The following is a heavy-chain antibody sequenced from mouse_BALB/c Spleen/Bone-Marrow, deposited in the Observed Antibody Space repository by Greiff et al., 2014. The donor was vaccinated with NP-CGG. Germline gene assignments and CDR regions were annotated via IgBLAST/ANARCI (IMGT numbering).Heavy chain of an antibody. CDR2: IWSDGST. CDR3: ARHDNDGYYLAY. Sequence: GKLMESGPDLVAPSQSLSITCTVSGFSFTSYGVHWVHQPPGKGLEWLVVIWSDGSTTYNSALKSRLSISKDNSKSQVFLKMNSLQTDDTAMYYCARHDNDGYYLAYWGQGTLVTVSA. V-gene: IGHV2-6-2*01. CDR1: GFSFTSYG. J-gene: IGHJ3*01. D-gene: IGHD2-3*01.